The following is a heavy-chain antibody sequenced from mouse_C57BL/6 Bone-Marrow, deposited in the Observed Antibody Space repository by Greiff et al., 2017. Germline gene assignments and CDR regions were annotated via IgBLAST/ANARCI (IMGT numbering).Heavy chain of an antibody. CDR1: GFNFKDDY. CDR3: TMACEMDY. CDR2: IDPENGDT. J-gene: IGHJ4*01. D-gene: IGHD2-3*01. V-gene: IGHV14-4*01. Sequence: VQLQQSGAELVRPGASVKLSCTASGFNFKDDYMHWVKQRPEQGLEWIGWIDPENGDTEYASKFQGKATITADTSSNTAYLQLSSLTSEDTAVYYCTMACEMDYWGQGNAITVSS.